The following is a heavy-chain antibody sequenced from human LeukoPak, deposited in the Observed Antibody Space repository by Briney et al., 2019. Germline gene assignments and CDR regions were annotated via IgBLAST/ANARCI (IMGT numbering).Heavy chain of an antibody. CDR1: GGSITSGDFY. Sequence: SQTLSLTCTVSGGSITSGDFYWSWIRQPPGTGLEWIGYIYYSGRTYYTPSLKSRVTVSVDISADMSTTRVSLNLKSVTAADMAIYYCARGPGHSFKYWGQGTRVTVSS. V-gene: IGHV4-30-4*01. CDR2: IYYSGRT. D-gene: IGHD1-1*01. J-gene: IGHJ4*02. CDR3: ARGPGHSFKY.